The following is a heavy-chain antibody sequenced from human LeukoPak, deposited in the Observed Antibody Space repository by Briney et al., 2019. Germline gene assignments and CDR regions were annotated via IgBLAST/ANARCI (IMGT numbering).Heavy chain of an antibody. Sequence: GSLRLSCAASGVTFSIIGMNWGRQAPGKGLEWVSYICIRSSTMDYSDSVQGRFTISRDNAKNSLYLQMTGLRAEDTAVYYCAKDGESGIQWTQGYFDYWGQGTLVTVSS. CDR2: ICIRSSTM. V-gene: IGHV3-48*01. D-gene: IGHD1-1*01. J-gene: IGHJ4*02. CDR1: GVTFSIIG. CDR3: AKDGESGIQWTQGYFDY.